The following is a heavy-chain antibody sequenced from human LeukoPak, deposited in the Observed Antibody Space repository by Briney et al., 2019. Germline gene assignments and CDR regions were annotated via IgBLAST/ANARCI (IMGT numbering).Heavy chain of an antibody. CDR2: IIPILGIA. V-gene: IGHV1-69*04. CDR1: GGTFSSYA. CDR3: ARAKSLDYGDFDFDY. J-gene: IGHJ4*02. Sequence: GASVKVSCKASGGTFSSYAISWVRQAPGQGLEWMRRIIPILGIANYAQKFQGRVTITADKSTSTAYMELSSLRSEDTAVYYCARAKSLDYGDFDFDYWGQGTLVTVSS. D-gene: IGHD4-17*01.